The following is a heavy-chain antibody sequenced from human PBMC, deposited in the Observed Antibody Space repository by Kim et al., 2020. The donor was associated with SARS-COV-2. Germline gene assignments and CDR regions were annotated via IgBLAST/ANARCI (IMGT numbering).Heavy chain of an antibody. CDR3: ARDPPYDFWSGYYNYYYYMDV. CDR2: IIPILGIA. V-gene: IGHV1-69*04. J-gene: IGHJ6*03. Sequence: SVKVSCKASVGTFSSYAISWVRQAPGQGLEWMGRIIPILGIANYAQKFQGRVTITADKSTSTAYMELSSLRSEDTAVYYCARDPPYDFWSGYYNYYYYMDVWGKGTTVTVSS. CDR1: VGTFSSYA. D-gene: IGHD3-3*01.